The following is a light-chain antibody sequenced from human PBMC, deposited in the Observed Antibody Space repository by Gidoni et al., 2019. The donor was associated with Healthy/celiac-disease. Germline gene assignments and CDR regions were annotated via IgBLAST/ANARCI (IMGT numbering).Light chain of an antibody. CDR1: QSISSY. Sequence: DIQMTQSPSALSASVGDRVTITCRASQSISSYLNWYQQKPGKAPKLLIYAASSLQSVDPSRFSGSGSGTDFTLTISSLQPEDFATYYCQQSYSTPPTFGGGTKVEIK. CDR2: AAS. V-gene: IGKV1-39*01. CDR3: QQSYSTPPT. J-gene: IGKJ4*01.